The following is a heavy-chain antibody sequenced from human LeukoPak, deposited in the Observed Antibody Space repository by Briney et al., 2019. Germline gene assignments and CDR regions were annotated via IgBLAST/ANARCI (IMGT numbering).Heavy chain of an antibody. Sequence: SETLSLTCAVYGGSFSGYYWSWIRQPPGKGLEWIGEINHSGSTNYNPSLKSRVTISVDTSKNQFSLKLSSVTAADTAVYYCARHGGGPSPFYYYYMDVWGKGTTVTVSS. CDR1: GGSFSGYY. CDR3: ARHGGGPSPFYYYYMDV. CDR2: INHSGST. J-gene: IGHJ6*03. D-gene: IGHD3-16*01. V-gene: IGHV4-34*01.